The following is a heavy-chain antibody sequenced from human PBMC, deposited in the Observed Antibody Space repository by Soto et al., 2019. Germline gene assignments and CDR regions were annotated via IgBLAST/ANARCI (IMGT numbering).Heavy chain of an antibody. J-gene: IGHJ5*01. CDR3: AGFKEGHIVGLRWLDP. Sequence: PGGSLRLSCVGSGVDFRGSYMNWIRQAPGKGLEWISYISDTGRTIHYADSVKGRFVISRDNSKDSLYLQMNDLRADDTAVYYCAGFKEGHIVGLRWLDPWGQGTRVTVS. CDR2: ISDTGRTI. V-gene: IGHV3-11*01. D-gene: IGHD1-26*01. CDR1: GVDFRGSY.